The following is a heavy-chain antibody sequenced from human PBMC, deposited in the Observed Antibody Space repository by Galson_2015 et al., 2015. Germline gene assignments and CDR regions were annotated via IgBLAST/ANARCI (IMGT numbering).Heavy chain of an antibody. Sequence: SLRLSCAASGFTFDDYAMHWVRQAPGKGLEWVSGISWNSGSIGYADSVKGRFTISRDNAKNSLYLQMNGLRAEDTALYYCAKDIRYSGYGHFDYWGQGTLVTVSS. D-gene: IGHD5-12*01. CDR2: ISWNSGSI. CDR1: GFTFDDYA. V-gene: IGHV3-9*01. J-gene: IGHJ4*02. CDR3: AKDIRYSGYGHFDY.